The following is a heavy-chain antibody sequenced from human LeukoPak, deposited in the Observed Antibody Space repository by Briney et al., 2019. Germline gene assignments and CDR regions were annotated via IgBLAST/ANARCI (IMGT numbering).Heavy chain of an antibody. J-gene: IGHJ4*02. CDR2: IYASGST. V-gene: IGHV4-4*07. CDR1: GGSISRYY. D-gene: IGHD1-26*01. CDR3: ARGVVGATAFAY. Sequence: SETLSLTCTVSGGSISRYYWSWIRQPAGKGLEWIGRIYASGSTNYNPSLQGRVTMSVDTSRGQFFLMVHSVTAADTAVYYCARGVVGATAFAYWGQGTVVTASS.